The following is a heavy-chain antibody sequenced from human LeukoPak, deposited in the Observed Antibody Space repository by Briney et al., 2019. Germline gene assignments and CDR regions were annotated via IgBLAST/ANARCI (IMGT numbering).Heavy chain of an antibody. CDR2: IFYSGNT. Sequence: SETLSLTCTVSGGSISGYYWNWIRQPPGKGLEWIGHIFYSGNTNYSPSLKSRVTISVDTSKNQFSLKLTFVTAADTAIYYCARHSSGLYYFDYWGQGTLVTVSS. CDR1: GGSISGYY. D-gene: IGHD6-19*01. J-gene: IGHJ4*02. CDR3: ARHSSGLYYFDY. V-gene: IGHV4-59*08.